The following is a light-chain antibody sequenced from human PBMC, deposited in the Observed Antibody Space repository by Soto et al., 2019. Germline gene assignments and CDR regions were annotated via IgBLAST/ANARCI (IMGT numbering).Light chain of an antibody. CDR1: QGIRSW. Sequence: DIPMTQSPSSVSASVGDRVTITCRASQGIRSWLAWYQQKPGIAPKLLIYAASSLQSGVPSRFSGYGSGTYFTLIISSLQPEDFAAYFCQQTNSFPYTFGQGTKVEIK. V-gene: IGKV1-12*01. CDR3: QQTNSFPYT. J-gene: IGKJ2*01. CDR2: AAS.